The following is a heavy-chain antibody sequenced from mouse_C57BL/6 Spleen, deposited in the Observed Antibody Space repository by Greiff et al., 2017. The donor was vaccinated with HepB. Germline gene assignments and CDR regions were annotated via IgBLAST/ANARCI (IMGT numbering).Heavy chain of an antibody. V-gene: IGHV5-4*01. D-gene: IGHD2-1*01. Sequence: DVHLVESGGGLVKPGGSLKLSCAASGFTFSSYAMSWVRQTPEKRLEWVATISDGGSYTYYPDNVKGRFTISRDNAKNNLYLQMSHLKSEDTAMYYCARDRGGNPYFDYWGQGTTLTVSS. CDR3: ARDRGGNPYFDY. CDR2: ISDGGSYT. J-gene: IGHJ2*01. CDR1: GFTFSSYA.